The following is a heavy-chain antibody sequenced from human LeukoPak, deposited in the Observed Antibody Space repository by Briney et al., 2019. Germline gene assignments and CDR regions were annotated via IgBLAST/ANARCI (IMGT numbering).Heavy chain of an antibody. CDR2: ISGSGGST. CDR1: GFTFSSYA. J-gene: IGHJ3*01. Sequence: GGSLRLSCAASGFTFSSYAMSWVRQAPGKGLEWVSAISGSGGSTYYADSVKGRFTISRDNSKNTLYLQKNSLRAEDTAVYYCASTLWSLWLGGLLNAFDFWGQGTMVTVSS. CDR3: ASTLWSLWLGGLLNAFDF. V-gene: IGHV3-23*01. D-gene: IGHD3-10*01.